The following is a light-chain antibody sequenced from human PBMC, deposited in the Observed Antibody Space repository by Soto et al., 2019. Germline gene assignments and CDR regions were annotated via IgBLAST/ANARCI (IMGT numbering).Light chain of an antibody. V-gene: IGKV1-5*01. Sequence: ASVGDRVTITCRASQSISSWLAWYQQKPGKAPKLLIYDASSLESGVPSRFSGSGSGTEFTLTISSLQPDDFATYYCQQYNSYITFGQGTRLEIK. CDR2: DAS. J-gene: IGKJ5*01. CDR3: QQYNSYIT. CDR1: QSISSW.